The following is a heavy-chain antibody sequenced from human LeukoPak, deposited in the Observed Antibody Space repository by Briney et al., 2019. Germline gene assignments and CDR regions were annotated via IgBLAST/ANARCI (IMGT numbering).Heavy chain of an antibody. CDR3: ARAYYESSAYRHAVYFDY. CDR1: GYTFNSSY. CDR2: INPSDDST. J-gene: IGHJ4*02. D-gene: IGHD3-22*01. Sequence: ASVKVSCKASGYTFNSSYMHWVRQAPGQGLEWMGIINPSDDSTRYAQKFQGRVTMTIDTSTNTVYMHLSSLSSDDTAVYYCARAYYESSAYRHAVYFDYWGQGTLVTVSS. V-gene: IGHV1-46*02.